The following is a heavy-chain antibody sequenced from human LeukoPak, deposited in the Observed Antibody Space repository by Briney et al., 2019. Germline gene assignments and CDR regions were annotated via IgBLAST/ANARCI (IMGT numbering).Heavy chain of an antibody. D-gene: IGHD3-3*01. J-gene: IGHJ6*03. V-gene: IGHV3-21*01. CDR2: ISSSSSYI. CDR3: ARHALYYDFWSGYYNPYYYYMDV. Sequence: GGSLRLSCAASGFTFSSYSMNWVRQAPGKGLEWVSSISSSSSYIYYADSVKGRFTISRDNAKNSLYLQMNSLRAEDTAVYYCARHALYYDFWSGYYNPYYYYMDVWGKGTTVTVSS. CDR1: GFTFSSYS.